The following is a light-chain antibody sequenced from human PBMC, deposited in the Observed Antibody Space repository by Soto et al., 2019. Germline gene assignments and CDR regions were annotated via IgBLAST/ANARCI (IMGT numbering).Light chain of an antibody. CDR2: GAS. J-gene: IGKJ1*01. Sequence: EIVLTQSPGTLSLSPGERATLSCRASQSVSSSYLAWYQQKPGQAPRLLIYGASSRATGIPDRFSGSGSGTDFPLTISRLDPEDFAVYYCQQYGSSTWTFGQGTKVEIK. CDR1: QSVSSSY. V-gene: IGKV3-20*01. CDR3: QQYGSSTWT.